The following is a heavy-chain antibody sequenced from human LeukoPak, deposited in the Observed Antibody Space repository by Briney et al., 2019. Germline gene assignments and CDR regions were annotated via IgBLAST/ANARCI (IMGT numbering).Heavy chain of an antibody. CDR2: XXQXGSXK. Sequence: LXXSCAAXXXXXXXXXMSXXRXAXGXXLXXVXXXXQXGSXKYYVDSVKGRFTISRDNAKNSLYLQMNSLRAEDTAVYYCARDYLITIFGVVISYYYYGMDVWGQGTTVTVSS. J-gene: IGHJ6*02. D-gene: IGHD3-3*01. V-gene: IGHV3-7*01. CDR1: XXXXXXXX. CDR3: ARDYLITIFGVVISYYYYGMDV.